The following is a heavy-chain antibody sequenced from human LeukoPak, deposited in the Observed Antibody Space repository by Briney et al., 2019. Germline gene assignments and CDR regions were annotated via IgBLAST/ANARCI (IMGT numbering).Heavy chain of an antibody. V-gene: IGHV3-20*04. CDR3: ASRGGTRLYYYYMDV. J-gene: IGHJ6*03. CDR1: GFTFSTYE. CDR2: INWNGGST. Sequence: GGSLRLSCAASGFTFSTYEMNWVRQAPGKGLEWVSGINWNGGSTGYADSVKGRFTISRDNAKNSLFLQMNSLRAEDTAVYYCASRGGTRLYYYYMDVWGKGTTVTVSS. D-gene: IGHD2-15*01.